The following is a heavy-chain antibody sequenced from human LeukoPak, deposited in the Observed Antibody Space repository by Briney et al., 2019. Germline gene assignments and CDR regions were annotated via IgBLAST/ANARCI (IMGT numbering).Heavy chain of an antibody. CDR3: AREESGSYLDY. Sequence: SVKVSCKASGYTFTSYGISWVRQAPGQGLEWMGRIIPILGIANYAQKFQGRVTITADKSTSTAYMELSSLRSEDTAVYYCAREESGSYLDYWGQGTLVTVSS. V-gene: IGHV1-69*04. J-gene: IGHJ4*02. CDR1: GYTFTSYG. D-gene: IGHD1-26*01. CDR2: IIPILGIA.